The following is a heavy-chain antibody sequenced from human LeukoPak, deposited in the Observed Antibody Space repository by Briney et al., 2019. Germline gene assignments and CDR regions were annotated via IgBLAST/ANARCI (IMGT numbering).Heavy chain of an antibody. Sequence: SETLSLTCTVSGGSISSYYWSWIRQPPGKGLEWIGEINHSGRTNYNASLKSRVTISVDTSKNQFSLKMSYVTAADTAVYYCAGSPRYSGYDYGSDYWGRGILDTVSS. V-gene: IGHV4-34*01. J-gene: IGHJ4*02. CDR3: AGSPRYSGYDYGSDY. CDR1: GGSISSYY. CDR2: INHSGRT. D-gene: IGHD5-12*01.